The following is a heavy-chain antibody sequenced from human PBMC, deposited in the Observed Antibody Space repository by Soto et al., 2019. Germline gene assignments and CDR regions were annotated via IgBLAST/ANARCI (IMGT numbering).Heavy chain of an antibody. CDR1: GFTVSSNY. V-gene: IGHV3-53*01. CDR2: IYSGGST. CDR3: ARELYYDSSGYYYYYYGMDV. D-gene: IGHD3-22*01. J-gene: IGHJ6*02. Sequence: GGSLRLSCAASGFTVSSNYMSWVRQAPGKGLEWVSVIYSGGSTYYTDSVKGRFTISGDNSKNTLYLQMNSLRAEDTAVYYCARELYYDSSGYYYYYYGMDVWGQGTTVTVSS.